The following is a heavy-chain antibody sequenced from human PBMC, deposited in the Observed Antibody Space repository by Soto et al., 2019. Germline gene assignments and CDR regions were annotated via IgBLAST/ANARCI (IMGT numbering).Heavy chain of an antibody. CDR1: GGSISSYY. CDR3: ARASFGYCSSTSCSGGAFDI. D-gene: IGHD2-2*01. J-gene: IGHJ3*02. V-gene: IGHV4-59*08. Sequence: QVQLQESGPGLVKPSETLSLTCTVSGGSISSYYWNWIRQPPGKGLEWIGYVYYSESTNYKPSLKSRVAISLDASKNQFSLRLSSVTAADTAVYYCARASFGYCSSTSCSGGAFDIWGQGTMVTVSS. CDR2: VYYSEST.